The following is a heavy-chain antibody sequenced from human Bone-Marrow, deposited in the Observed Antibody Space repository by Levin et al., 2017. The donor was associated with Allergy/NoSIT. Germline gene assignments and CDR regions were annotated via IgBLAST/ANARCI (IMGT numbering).Heavy chain of an antibody. Sequence: SQTLSLTCTVSGGSLGSSYWSWIRQSPGKGLEWIGYISSNGSSNYSPNYNPSLKSRVTISLATSKNQFSLGLRSVTAADTAVYYCARHRDTTMLLGWFDPWGPGTLVTVSS. V-gene: IGHV4-59*08. CDR3: ARHRDTTMLLGWFDP. CDR1: GGSLGSSY. CDR2: ISSNGSS. J-gene: IGHJ5*02. D-gene: IGHD5-18*01.